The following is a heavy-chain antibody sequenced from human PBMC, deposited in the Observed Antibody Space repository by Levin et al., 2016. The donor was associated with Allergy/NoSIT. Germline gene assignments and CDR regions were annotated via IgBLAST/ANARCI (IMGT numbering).Heavy chain of an antibody. Sequence: WIRQPPGKGLEWIGEINHSGSTNYNPSLKSRVTISIDTSKNQFSLKLSSVTAADTALYYCAKIWGSSGTYFDYWGQGARVTVSS. CDR2: INHSGST. D-gene: IGHD1-26*01. J-gene: IGHJ4*02. CDR3: AKIWGSSGTYFDY. V-gene: IGHV4-34*01.